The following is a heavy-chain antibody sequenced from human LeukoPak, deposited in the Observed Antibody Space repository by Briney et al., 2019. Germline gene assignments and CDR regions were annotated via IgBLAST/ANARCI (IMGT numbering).Heavy chain of an antibody. CDR1: GYTFTSYG. Sequence: ASVKVSCKASGYTFTSYGISWVRQAPGQGLEWMGWISAYNGNTNYAQKFQGRVTMTRDTSISTAYMELSRLRSDDAAVYYCAREPHYYDSSGYYYSGWFDPWGQGTLVTVSS. J-gene: IGHJ5*02. CDR3: AREPHYYDSSGYYYSGWFDP. V-gene: IGHV1-18*01. D-gene: IGHD3-22*01. CDR2: ISAYNGNT.